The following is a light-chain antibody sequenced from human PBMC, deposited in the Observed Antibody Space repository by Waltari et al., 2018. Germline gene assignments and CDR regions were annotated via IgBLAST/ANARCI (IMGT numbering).Light chain of an antibody. Sequence: QLVLTQSPSASASLGTSVKLTCTLDSGHSSIITPWLQQQPESGPRYLMRVNRDGSHSNGDENPDRFSGSSSGAERYLTISSLQAEDEADYDCQTGGHGTWVFGGGTKLTVL. CDR1: SGHSSII. V-gene: IGLV4-69*01. CDR2: VNRDGSH. J-gene: IGLJ3*02. CDR3: QTGGHGTWV.